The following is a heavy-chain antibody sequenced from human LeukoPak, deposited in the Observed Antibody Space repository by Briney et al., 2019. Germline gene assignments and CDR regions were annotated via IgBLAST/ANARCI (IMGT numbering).Heavy chain of an antibody. V-gene: IGHV3-23*01. CDR2: ISGSGAGI. J-gene: IGHJ4*02. Sequence: GGSLGLSCVASGFTFSNFGMSWFRQAPGKGLEWVSVISGSGAGIFYADSVKGRFTISRDNSKNTLYLQMNSLRAEDTAVYYCAKGGRFLEWLLDYWGQGTLVTVSS. D-gene: IGHD3-3*01. CDR1: GFTFSNFG. CDR3: AKGGRFLEWLLDY.